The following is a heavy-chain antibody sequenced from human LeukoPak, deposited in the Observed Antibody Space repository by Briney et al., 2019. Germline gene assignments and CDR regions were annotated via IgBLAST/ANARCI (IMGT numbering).Heavy chain of an antibody. J-gene: IGHJ4*02. Sequence: GESLKISCKGSGYRFDAHWIGWVRQMPGKGLEWMGIIFPGDSDTTYSLSFQGQVAISADKSTTTVYLQWSSLRDSDTAMYYCARRAGNYESSGYYSFDYWGQGTLVTVSS. CDR3: ARRAGNYESSGYYSFDY. CDR1: GYRFDAHW. V-gene: IGHV5-51*01. D-gene: IGHD3-22*01. CDR2: IFPGDSDT.